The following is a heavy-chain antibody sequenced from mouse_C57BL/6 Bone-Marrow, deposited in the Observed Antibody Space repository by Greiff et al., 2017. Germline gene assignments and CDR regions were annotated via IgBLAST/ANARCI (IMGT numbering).Heavy chain of an antibody. D-gene: IGHD1-1*01. CDR2: IWTGGGT. CDR1: GFSLTSYA. Sequence: QVQLQQSGPGLVAPSQSLSITCTVSGFSLTSYAISWVRQPPGKGLEWLGVIWTGGGTNYNSALKSRLSISKDNSKSQVFLKMNRLQTDDTARYYCARGGTVVATGYFDYWGQGTTLTVSS. J-gene: IGHJ2*01. V-gene: IGHV2-9-1*01. CDR3: ARGGTVVATGYFDY.